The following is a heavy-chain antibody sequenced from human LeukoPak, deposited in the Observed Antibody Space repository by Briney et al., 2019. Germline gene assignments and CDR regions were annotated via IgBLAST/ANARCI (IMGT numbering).Heavy chain of an antibody. J-gene: IGHJ4*02. CDR2: ISGSGGGS. Sequence: GGSLRLSSGVSGFTFSAYAMTWVRQAPGKGLEWASLISGSGGGSYYADSVKGRFTIFRDNAKNTLYLQMNSLRAEDTAVYYCARAGTEDGYNIYFDHWGQGTLVTVSS. D-gene: IGHD5-24*01. CDR3: ARAGTEDGYNIYFDH. CDR1: GFTFSAYA. V-gene: IGHV3-23*01.